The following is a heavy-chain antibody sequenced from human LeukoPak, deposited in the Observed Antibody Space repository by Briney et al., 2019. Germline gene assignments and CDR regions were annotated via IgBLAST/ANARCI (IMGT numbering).Heavy chain of an antibody. Sequence: PSETLSITCTVSGGSISSSSYYWGWIRQPPGKGLEWIGSIYYSGSTYYNPSLKSRVTISVDTSKNQFSLKQSSVTAADTAVYYCARHPVAGNYYYYGIDVWGQGTTVTVSS. V-gene: IGHV4-39*01. J-gene: IGHJ6*02. CDR1: GGSISSSSYY. CDR3: ARHPVAGNYYYYGIDV. CDR2: IYYSGST. D-gene: IGHD6-19*01.